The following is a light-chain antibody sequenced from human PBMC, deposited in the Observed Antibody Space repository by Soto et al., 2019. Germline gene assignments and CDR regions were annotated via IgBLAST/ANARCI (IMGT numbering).Light chain of an antibody. CDR3: SSYTTNSTPYV. CDR1: SSDVGGYNY. J-gene: IGLJ1*01. V-gene: IGLV2-14*01. Sequence: QSALTQPASVSGSPGQSITISCTGSSSDVGGYNYVSWYQQHPGKAPKLIIYEVSNRPSGVSNRFSGSKSGNTASLTISGLQAEAEADYYCSSYTTNSTPYVFGTGTKLTVL. CDR2: EVS.